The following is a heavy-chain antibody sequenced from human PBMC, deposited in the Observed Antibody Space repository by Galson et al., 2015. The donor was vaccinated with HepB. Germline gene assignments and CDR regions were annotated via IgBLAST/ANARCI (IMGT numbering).Heavy chain of an antibody. CDR1: GLTFSSYW. D-gene: IGHD2-2*01. J-gene: IGHJ6*02. CDR3: ARDSSFSTSYYYGMDV. Sequence: SLRLSCAASGLTFSSYWMSWVRQAPGKGLEWVANIKQDGSEKYYVDSVKGRFTISRDNAKNSLYLQMNSLRAEDTAVYYCARDSSFSTSYYYGMDVWGQGTTVTVSS. CDR2: IKQDGSEK. V-gene: IGHV3-7*03.